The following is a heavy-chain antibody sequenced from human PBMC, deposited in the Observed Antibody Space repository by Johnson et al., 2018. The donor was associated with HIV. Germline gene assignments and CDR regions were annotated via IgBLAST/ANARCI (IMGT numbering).Heavy chain of an antibody. J-gene: IGHJ3*02. Sequence: QVQLVESGGGVVQPGRSLRLSCAASGFTFSSYAMHWVRQAPGKGLEWVAVISYDGINKYYADSVKGRFTISRDNSKNTLYLQMNSLRAEDTAVYYCAKDPTDFGADWAFDIWGQVTMVTVSS. CDR3: AKDPTDFGADWAFDI. D-gene: IGHD3-10*01. V-gene: IGHV3-30*04. CDR2: ISYDGINK. CDR1: GFTFSSYA.